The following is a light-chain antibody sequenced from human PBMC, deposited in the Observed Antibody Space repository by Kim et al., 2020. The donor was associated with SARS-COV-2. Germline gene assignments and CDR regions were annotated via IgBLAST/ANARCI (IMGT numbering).Light chain of an antibody. CDR3: QQRSNWLWT. J-gene: IGKJ1*01. CDR2: DAS. CDR1: QSTY. V-gene: IGKV3-11*01. Sequence: LSLSPGERATLSCRASQSTYLAWYQQKPGQAPRLLIYDASDRATGIPARFSGSGSGTDFTLTISSLEPEDFAVYYCQQRSNWLWTFGQGTKVDIK.